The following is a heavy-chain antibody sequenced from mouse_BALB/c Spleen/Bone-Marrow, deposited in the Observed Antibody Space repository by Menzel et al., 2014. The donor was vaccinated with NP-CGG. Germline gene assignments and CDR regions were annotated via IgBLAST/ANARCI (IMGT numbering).Heavy chain of an antibody. CDR3: ARNYYGTFAY. V-gene: IGHV5-6-5*01. CDR2: ISRGGTT. D-gene: IGHD1-1*01. CDR1: GFTFSSYA. J-gene: IGHJ3*01. Sequence: DVKLVESGGGLVKPGGSLKLSCAASGFTFSSYAMSWVRQTPVKRLEWVASISRGGTTYYPDSGKGRFTISRDNARNILYLQMSGLRSEDTAMYYCARNYYGTFAYWGQGTIVTVSA.